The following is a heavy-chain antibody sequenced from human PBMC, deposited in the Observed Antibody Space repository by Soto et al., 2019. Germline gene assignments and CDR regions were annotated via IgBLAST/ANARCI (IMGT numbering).Heavy chain of an antibody. J-gene: IGHJ4*02. V-gene: IGHV1-3*01. CDR1: GYTFTTYA. D-gene: IGHD3-16*01. Sequence: QVQLVQSGAEVKKPGASVKVSCKASGYTFTTYAIHWVRQAPGQRLEWMGWINAGNGNTKYSQKFQGRVTITRDTSAITAYMELSSLRSEDTAVYYCARGRERGGRFDYWGQGTLVTVSS. CDR3: ARGRERGGRFDY. CDR2: INAGNGNT.